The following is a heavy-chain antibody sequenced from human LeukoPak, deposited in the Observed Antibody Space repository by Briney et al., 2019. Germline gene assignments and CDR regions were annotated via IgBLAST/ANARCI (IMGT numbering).Heavy chain of an antibody. Sequence: SETLSLTCTVSGGSISSYYWSWIRKPAGEGLEWIGRVYSSGSTNYNPSLKSRVTMSVDTPKNQFSLKLTSVTAADTGVYYCARMYGGTYGGIDYWGQGTLVTVSS. CDR3: ARMYGGTYGGIDY. CDR1: GGSISSYY. CDR2: VYSSGST. V-gene: IGHV4-4*07. D-gene: IGHD1-26*01. J-gene: IGHJ4*02.